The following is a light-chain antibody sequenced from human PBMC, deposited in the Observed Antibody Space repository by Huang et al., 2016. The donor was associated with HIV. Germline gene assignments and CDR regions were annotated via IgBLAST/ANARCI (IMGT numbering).Light chain of an antibody. V-gene: IGKV3-15*01. CDR1: QSISTN. CDR3: QQYNNWPGFT. CDR2: GAS. Sequence: VVMTQSPATLSVSPGESATLSCRASQSISTNLAWYQQRPGQAPRLLFYGASSMATGIPARFIGSGSGTEFTLTITSLQSEDFAVYYCQQYNNWPGFTFGPGTKVDV. J-gene: IGKJ3*01.